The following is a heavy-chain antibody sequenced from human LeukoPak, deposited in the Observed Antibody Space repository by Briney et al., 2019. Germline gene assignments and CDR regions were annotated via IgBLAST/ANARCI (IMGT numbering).Heavy chain of an antibody. V-gene: IGHV6-1*01. J-gene: IGHJ4*02. Sequence: SQTLSLTCDISGDSGSSNSVAWSWIRQSPSRALEWLGRTYYRSKWYSDYGVSVRGRITVSPDTSKNQFSLKLSSVTAADTAVYYCARRPLIAGPGPFDYWGQGTLVTVSS. CDR1: GDSGSSNSVA. CDR2: TYYRSKWYS. CDR3: ARRPLIAGPGPFDY. D-gene: IGHD6-13*01.